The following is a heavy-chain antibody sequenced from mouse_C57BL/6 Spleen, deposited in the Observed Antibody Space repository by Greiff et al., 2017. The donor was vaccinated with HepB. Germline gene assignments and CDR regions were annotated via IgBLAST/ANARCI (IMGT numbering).Heavy chain of an antibody. Sequence: VKLVESGPGLVAPSQSLSITCTVSGFSLTSYAISWVRQPPGKGLEWLGVIWTGGGTNYNSALKSRLSISKDNSKSQVFLKMNSLQTDDTARYYCARTSHYYGSSLFAYWGQGTLVTVSA. CDR3: ARTSHYYGSSLFAY. CDR2: IWTGGGT. D-gene: IGHD1-1*01. J-gene: IGHJ3*01. CDR1: GFSLTSYA. V-gene: IGHV2-9-1*01.